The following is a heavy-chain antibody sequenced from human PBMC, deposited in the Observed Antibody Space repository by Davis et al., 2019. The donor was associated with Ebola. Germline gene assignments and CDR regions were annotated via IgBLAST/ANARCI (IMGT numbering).Heavy chain of an antibody. V-gene: IGHV3-74*01. CDR1: GTSISSYW. J-gene: IGHJ4*02. Sequence: GESLKTSCAASGTSISSYWKHWVRQAPGKGLVYVSRISSDGGITSYADSVKGRFTNSRDNAKSTLYLQMNSLKTEDTAVYYCVKWSYARFDYWGQGTLVTVSS. CDR2: ISSDGGIT. D-gene: IGHD1-26*01. CDR3: VKWSYARFDY.